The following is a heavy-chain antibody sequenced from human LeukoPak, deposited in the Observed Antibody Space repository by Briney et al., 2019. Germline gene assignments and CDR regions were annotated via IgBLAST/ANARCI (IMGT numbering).Heavy chain of an antibody. J-gene: IGHJ3*02. CDR3: ARGADFWSGYLFGGAFDI. V-gene: IGHV1-46*01. CDR1: GYTFTSYY. D-gene: IGHD3-3*01. CDR2: INPSGGST. Sequence: ASVKVSCKASGYTFTSYYMHWVRQAPGQGLEWMGIINPSGGSTSYAQKFQGRVTMTRDTSTNTVYMELSSLRSEDTAVYYCARGADFWSGYLFGGAFDIWGQGTMDTVSS.